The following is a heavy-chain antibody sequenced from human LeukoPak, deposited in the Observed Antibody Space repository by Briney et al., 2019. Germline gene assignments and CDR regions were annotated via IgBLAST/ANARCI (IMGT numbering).Heavy chain of an antibody. CDR2: IKEDGSEK. CDR3: ARGGRGDV. Sequence: GGSLRLSCAASGFTLSNSWMSWVRQAPGKGLEWVANIKEDGSEKYYVDSVKSRFTISRDNAKNSLYLQMNSLRAEDTAVYYCARGGRGDVWGQGTLVTVSS. V-gene: IGHV3-7*01. J-gene: IGHJ4*02. CDR1: GFTLSNSW. D-gene: IGHD3-10*01.